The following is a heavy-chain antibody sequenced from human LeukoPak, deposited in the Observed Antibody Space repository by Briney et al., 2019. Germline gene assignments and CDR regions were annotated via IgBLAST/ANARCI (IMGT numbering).Heavy chain of an antibody. CDR3: ARATDQDFDF. J-gene: IGHJ4*02. CDR1: GYTFSSHF. Sequence: ASVKVSCKASGYTFSSHFMHWVRQAPGQGLEWMGMINPSDGTTRVAQKFEGRVTVTRDTSTGTLYMDLSSLRSENTAAYFCARATDQDFDFWGQGTLVTVSS. CDR2: INPSDGTT. V-gene: IGHV1-46*01.